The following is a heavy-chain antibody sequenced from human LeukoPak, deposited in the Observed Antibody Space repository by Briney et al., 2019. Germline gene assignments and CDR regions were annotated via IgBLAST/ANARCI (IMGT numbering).Heavy chain of an antibody. CDR3: ASGRAFDI. Sequence: GRSLRLSCAASGSTFSSYAMHWVRQAPGKGLEWVAVISYDGSNKYYADSVKGRFTISRDNSKNTLYLQMNSLRAEDTAVYYCASGRAFDIWGQGTMVTVSS. J-gene: IGHJ3*02. CDR1: GSTFSSYA. V-gene: IGHV3-30*04. CDR2: ISYDGSNK.